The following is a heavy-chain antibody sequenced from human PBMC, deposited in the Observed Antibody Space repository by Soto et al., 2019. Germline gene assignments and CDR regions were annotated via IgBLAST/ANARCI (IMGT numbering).Heavy chain of an antibody. CDR3: ASTSTTGVCYGC. Sequence: SVKVSGKASGGTFSSYAISWVRQAPGQGLEWMGGIIPIFGTANYAQKFQGRVTITADESTSTAYMELSSLRSEDTAVYYCASTSTTGVCYGCWGQGTLVTVSS. CDR2: IIPIFGTA. CDR1: GGTFSSYA. J-gene: IGHJ4*02. D-gene: IGHD2-8*01. V-gene: IGHV1-69*13.